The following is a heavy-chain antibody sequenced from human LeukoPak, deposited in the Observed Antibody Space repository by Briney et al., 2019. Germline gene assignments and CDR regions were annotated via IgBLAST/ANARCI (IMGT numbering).Heavy chain of an antibody. D-gene: IGHD6-13*01. CDR1: GFTFSSYA. CDR2: ISSNGGST. CDR3: ARQAASLDFDY. J-gene: IGHJ4*02. V-gene: IGHV3-64*01. Sequence: GGSLRLSCAASGFTFSSYAMHWVRQAPGKGLEYVSAISSNGGSTYYANSVKGRFTISRDNSKNTLYLQMGSRRAEDMAVYYCARQAASLDFDYWGQGTLVTVSS.